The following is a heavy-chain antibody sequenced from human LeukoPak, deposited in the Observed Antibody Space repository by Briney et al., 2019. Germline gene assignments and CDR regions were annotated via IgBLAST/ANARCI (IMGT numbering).Heavy chain of an antibody. Sequence: SETLSLTCAVYGGSFSGYYWSWIRQPPGKGLEWIGEINHSGSTNYNPSLKSRVTISVDTSKNQSSLKLSSVTAADTAVYYCARGGGITMIVVVTAPFDYWGQGTLVTVSS. CDR1: GGSFSGYY. CDR3: ARGGGITMIVVVTAPFDY. D-gene: IGHD3-22*01. J-gene: IGHJ4*02. CDR2: INHSGST. V-gene: IGHV4-34*01.